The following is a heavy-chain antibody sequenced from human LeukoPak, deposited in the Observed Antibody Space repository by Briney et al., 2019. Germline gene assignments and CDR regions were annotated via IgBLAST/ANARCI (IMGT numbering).Heavy chain of an antibody. CDR1: GVTFRHFG. CDR2: IWSDATNQ. D-gene: IGHD4-11*01. J-gene: IGHJ4*02. Sequence: GTSLRLSCEACGVTFRHFGMHWVRQAPGKGLEWVAVIWSDATNQYYADSVKGRFTISRDNFRHTVSLQMNSLRAEDTAVYYCAKEAHRGFDYSNPLEHWGQGSLVTVSS. V-gene: IGHV3-33*06. CDR3: AKEAHRGFDYSNPLEH.